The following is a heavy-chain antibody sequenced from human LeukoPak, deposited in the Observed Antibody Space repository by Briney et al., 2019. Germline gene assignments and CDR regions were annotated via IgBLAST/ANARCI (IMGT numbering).Heavy chain of an antibody. D-gene: IGHD1/OR15-1a*01. CDR1: GFTFSSYG. CDR3: AMNNGI. Sequence: QPGRSLRLSCAASGFTFSSYGMHWVRQAPGKGLEWVAGISWNSGSIGYADSVKGRFTISRDNAKNSLYLQMNSLRAEDTALYYCAMNNGIWGQGTMVTVSS. J-gene: IGHJ3*02. V-gene: IGHV3-9*01. CDR2: ISWNSGSI.